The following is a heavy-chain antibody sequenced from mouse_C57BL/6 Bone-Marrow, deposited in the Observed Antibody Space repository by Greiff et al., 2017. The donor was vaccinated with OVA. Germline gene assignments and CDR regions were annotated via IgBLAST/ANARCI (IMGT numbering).Heavy chain of an antibody. CDR3: AGYWAWFAY. D-gene: IGHD2-3*01. CDR1: GYSFTSYY. V-gene: IGHV1-66*01. Sequence: QVQLQQSGPELVQPGASVKISCKASGYSFTSYYIHWVKQRPGQGLEWIGWIYPGSGNTKYNEKFKGKATLTADTSSSTAYMQLSSLTSEDSAVYYCAGYWAWFAYWGQGTLVTVAA. J-gene: IGHJ3*01. CDR2: IYPGSGNT.